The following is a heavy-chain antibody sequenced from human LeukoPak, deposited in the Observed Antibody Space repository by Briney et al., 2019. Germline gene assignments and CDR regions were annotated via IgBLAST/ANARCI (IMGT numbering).Heavy chain of an antibody. CDR3: VKNSVAYGSGSGDY. J-gene: IGHJ4*02. CDR1: GFTFSSYT. D-gene: IGHD3-10*01. CDR2: ISSNGDST. V-gene: IGHV3-64D*09. Sequence: PGGSLRLSCSASGFTFSSYTMHWVRQAPGKGLEYVSTISSNGDSTYYTDSVKGRFTISRDNSKNTLYLQMSSLRAGDTAVYYCVKNSVAYGSGSGDYWGQGTLVTVSS.